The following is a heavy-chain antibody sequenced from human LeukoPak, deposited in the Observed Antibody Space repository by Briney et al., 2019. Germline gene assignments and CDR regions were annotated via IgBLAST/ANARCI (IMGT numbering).Heavy chain of an antibody. CDR3: AREAGLGAVNNWFDP. CDR2: IYYSGST. CDR1: GGSFSGYY. Sequence: SETLSLTCAVYGGSFSGYYWSWIRQPPGKGLEWIGYIYYSGSTNYNPSLKSRVTISVDTSKNQFSLKLSSVTAADTAVYYCAREAGLGAVNNWFDPWGQGTLVTVSS. J-gene: IGHJ5*02. V-gene: IGHV4-59*01. D-gene: IGHD6-19*01.